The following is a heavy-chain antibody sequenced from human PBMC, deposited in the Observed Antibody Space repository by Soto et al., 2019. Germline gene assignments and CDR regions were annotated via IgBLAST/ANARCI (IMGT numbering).Heavy chain of an antibody. CDR3: AKNRKGLIAAAGTFDY. D-gene: IGHD6-13*01. CDR2: ISGSGGST. J-gene: IGHJ4*02. CDR1: GFTFSSYA. V-gene: IGHV3-23*01. Sequence: VGSLRLSCAASGFTFSSYAMSWVRQAPGKGLEWVSAISGSGGSTYYADSVKGRFTISRDNSKNTLYLQMNSLRAEDTAVYYCAKNRKGLIAAAGTFDYWGQGTLVTVSS.